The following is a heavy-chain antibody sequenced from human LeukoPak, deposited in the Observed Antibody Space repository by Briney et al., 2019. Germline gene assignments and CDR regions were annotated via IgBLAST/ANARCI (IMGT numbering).Heavy chain of an antibody. D-gene: IGHD6-13*01. CDR1: GGSISSSSYY. CDR3: ARAPYRIAAAFDY. J-gene: IGHJ4*02. CDR2: IYYSGST. V-gene: IGHV4-39*01. Sequence: SETLSLTCTVSGGSISSSSYYWGWIRQPPGKGLEWIGSIYYSGSTYYNPSLKSRVTISVDTSKNQFSLKLSSVTAADTAVYYCARAPYRIAAAFDYWGQGTLVTVSS.